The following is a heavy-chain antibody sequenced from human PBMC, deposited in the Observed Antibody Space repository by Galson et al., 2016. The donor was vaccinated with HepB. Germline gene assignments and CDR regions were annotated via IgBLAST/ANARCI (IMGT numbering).Heavy chain of an antibody. V-gene: IGHV3-48*03. Sequence: SLRLSCAASGFTFSRYEMHWVRQAPGKGLEWVSNISSSGTTIYYADSVKDRFTISRDNAKNSLYLQMNSLRAEDTAVYYCAREPVRLDDLLTGPPKNPDYWGQGTLVTVSS. CDR3: AREPVRLDDLLTGPPKNPDY. CDR1: GFTFSRYE. D-gene: IGHD3-9*01. CDR2: ISSSGTTI. J-gene: IGHJ4*02.